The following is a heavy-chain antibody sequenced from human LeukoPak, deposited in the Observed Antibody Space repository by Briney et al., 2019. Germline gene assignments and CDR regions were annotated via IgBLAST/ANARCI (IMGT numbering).Heavy chain of an antibody. CDR3: ARFSGDYDILTGYYGY. CDR2: IYYSGST. CDR1: GGSISSGGYY. J-gene: IGHJ4*02. D-gene: IGHD3-9*01. V-gene: IGHV4-61*08. Sequence: SQTLSLTCTVSGGSISSGGYYWSWIRQHPGKGLEWIGYIYYSGSTNYNPSLKSRVTISVDTSKNQFSLKLSSVTAADTAVYYCARFSGDYDILTGYYGYWGQGTLVTVSS.